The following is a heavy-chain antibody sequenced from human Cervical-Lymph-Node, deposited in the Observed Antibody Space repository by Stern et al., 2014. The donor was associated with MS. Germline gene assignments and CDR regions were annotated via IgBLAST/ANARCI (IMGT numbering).Heavy chain of an antibody. CDR2: IYWDYDT. J-gene: IGHJ4*02. V-gene: IGHV2-5*02. D-gene: IGHD4-17*01. CDR1: GFSLTTSGVG. CDR3: ARIDPDFGDYYLDY. Sequence: QDTLKESGPTLVKPTQTLTLTCTFSGFSLTTSGVGVGWIRQPPGKALEWLARIYWDYDTRYNPSLRTRLTITRDTSKNQVVLTLTNMNVVDTATYFCARIDPDFGDYYLDYWGQGTLVSVSS.